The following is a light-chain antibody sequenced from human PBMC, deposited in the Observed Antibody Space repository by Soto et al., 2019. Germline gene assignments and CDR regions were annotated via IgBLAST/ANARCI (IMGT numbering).Light chain of an antibody. CDR1: QSVSVN. Sequence: EIVMTQSPGTLSVSPGERATLSCRASQSVSVNLAWYQQKPGQAPRLLIYGVSTRATGIPARFSGSESGTEFTLTISSLQSEDFATYFCQQTFSPYVSFGGGTRVEI. CDR3: QQTFSPYVS. J-gene: IGKJ4*01. CDR2: GVS. V-gene: IGKV3-15*01.